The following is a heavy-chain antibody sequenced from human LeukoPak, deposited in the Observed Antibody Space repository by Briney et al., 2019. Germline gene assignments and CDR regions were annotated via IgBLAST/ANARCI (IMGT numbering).Heavy chain of an antibody. J-gene: IGHJ4*02. Sequence: GGSLRLSCAASGFTFSITYMAWVRQAPGKGLEWVSVIYGGGDAYYADSVKGGLTIARDNSKKTLYLQMNSLRAEDTAVYYCARDFHSWSRDFWGQGTLVAVSS. D-gene: IGHD6-13*01. CDR2: IYGGGDA. V-gene: IGHV3-66*01. CDR1: GFTFSITY. CDR3: ARDFHSWSRDF.